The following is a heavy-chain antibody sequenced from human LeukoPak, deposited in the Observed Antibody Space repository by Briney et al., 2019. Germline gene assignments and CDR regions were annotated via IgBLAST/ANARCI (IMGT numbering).Heavy chain of an antibody. V-gene: IGHV4-31*03. CDR2: IYYSGST. CDR3: AGNPDYDSSGYPFDY. J-gene: IGHJ4*02. D-gene: IGHD3-22*01. Sequence: SETLSLTCTVSGGPISSGGYYWSWIRQHPGKGLEWIGYIYYSGSTYYNPSLKSRVTISVDTSKNQFSLKLSSGTAADTAVYYCAGNPDYDSSGYPFDYWGQGTLVTVSS. CDR1: GGPISSGGYY.